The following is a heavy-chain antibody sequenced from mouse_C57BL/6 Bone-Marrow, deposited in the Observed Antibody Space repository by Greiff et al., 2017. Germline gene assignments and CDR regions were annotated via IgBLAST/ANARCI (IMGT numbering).Heavy chain of an antibody. D-gene: IGHD1-1*01. V-gene: IGHV1-81*01. J-gene: IGHJ1*03. CDR2: IYPRSGNT. Sequence: QVQLQQSGAELARPGASVKLSCKASGYIFTSYGISWVKQRTGQGLEWIGEIYPRSGNTYYNEKFKGKATLTADKSSSTAYMELRSLTSEDSAVYFCARLYYYGRDWYFDVWGTGTTVTVSS. CDR3: ARLYYYGRDWYFDV. CDR1: GYIFTSYG.